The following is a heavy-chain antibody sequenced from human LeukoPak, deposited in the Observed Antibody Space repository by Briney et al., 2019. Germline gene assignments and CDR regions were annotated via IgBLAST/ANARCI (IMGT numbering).Heavy chain of an antibody. CDR3: ARDGEEYSYGYGDYFDY. CDR1: GFTFSSYA. CDR2: ISYDGSNK. D-gene: IGHD5-18*01. V-gene: IGHV3-30-3*01. Sequence: PGGSLRLSCAASGFTFSSYAMRWVRLAPGKGLEWVAVISYDGSNKYYADSVKGRFTISRDNSKNTLYLQMNSLRAEDAAVYYCARDGEEYSYGYGDYFDYWGQGTLVTVSS. J-gene: IGHJ4*02.